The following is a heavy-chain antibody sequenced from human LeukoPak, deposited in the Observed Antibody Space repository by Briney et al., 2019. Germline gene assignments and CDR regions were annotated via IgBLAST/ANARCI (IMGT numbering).Heavy chain of an antibody. D-gene: IGHD2-21*01. Sequence: GGSLRLSCAASGFTFSNYAMSWVRQAPEKGLEWVSSITFSGGGTYYADSAKGRFTISRDNSKNRLFLQMNSLRAEDTAVYYCTKSIAQDYFDYWGQGTLVTVSS. J-gene: IGHJ4*02. V-gene: IGHV3-23*01. CDR1: GFTFSNYA. CDR2: ITFSGGGT. CDR3: TKSIAQDYFDY.